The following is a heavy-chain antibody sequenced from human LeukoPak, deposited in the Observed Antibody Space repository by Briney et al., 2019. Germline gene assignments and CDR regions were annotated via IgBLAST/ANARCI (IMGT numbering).Heavy chain of an antibody. CDR2: IGGNGDTS. Sequence: SGGSLRLSCAASGFTFSNYATHWVRQAPGKGLEYVSAIGGNGDTSYYADSVKGRFTISRDNSKNTVYLQMGSLRTEDMAVYYCATRHEYSYPYWGQGTLVTVSS. CDR3: ATRHEYSYPY. CDR1: GFTFSNYA. D-gene: IGHD5-18*01. V-gene: IGHV3-64*02. J-gene: IGHJ4*02.